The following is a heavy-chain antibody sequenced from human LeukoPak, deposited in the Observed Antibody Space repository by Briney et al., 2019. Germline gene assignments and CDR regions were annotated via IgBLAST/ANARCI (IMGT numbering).Heavy chain of an antibody. CDR1: GFTFSNHA. V-gene: IGHV3-23*01. J-gene: IGHJ4*02. CDR2: ISASGGTT. CDR3: AKERGAVAGTLFDY. Sequence: LGGSLRLSCAASGFTFSNHAMSWVRQAPGKGLEWVSLISASGGTTYYADSVKGRFTISRDNSKNTLYVEMNSLRVEDTAVYYCAKERGAVAGTLFDYWGQGTLVTVSS. D-gene: IGHD6-19*01.